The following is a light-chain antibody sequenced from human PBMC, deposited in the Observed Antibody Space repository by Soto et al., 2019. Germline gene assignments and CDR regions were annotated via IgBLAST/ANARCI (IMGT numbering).Light chain of an antibody. V-gene: IGLV1-36*01. CDR3: STWDDNLYGWV. Sequence: QSVLTQPPSVSAAPRQRVTISCSGSTSNIGKHDVNWYQLVPGKPPKLLIYYDDLLPSGVSDRFSGSRSGTSAYLAISGLQSDDDANYFCSTWDDNLYGWVFGGGTKLTVL. CDR1: TSNIGKHD. J-gene: IGLJ3*02. CDR2: YDD.